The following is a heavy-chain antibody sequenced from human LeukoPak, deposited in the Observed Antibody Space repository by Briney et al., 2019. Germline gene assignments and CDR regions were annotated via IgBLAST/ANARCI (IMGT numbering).Heavy chain of an antibody. CDR1: GYTFTSYY. Sequence: ASVKVSCKASGYTFTSYYMHWVRQAPGQGLEWMGIINPSGGSTSYAQKFQGRVTMTRDTSTSTAYMELSSLRSEDTAVYYCATEGRWLGYFDYWGQGTLVTVSS. CDR2: INPSGGST. V-gene: IGHV1-46*01. J-gene: IGHJ4*02. D-gene: IGHD6-19*01. CDR3: ATEGRWLGYFDY.